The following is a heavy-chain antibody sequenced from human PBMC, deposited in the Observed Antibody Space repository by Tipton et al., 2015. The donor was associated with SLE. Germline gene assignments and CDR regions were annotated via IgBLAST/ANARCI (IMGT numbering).Heavy chain of an antibody. D-gene: IGHD5-12*01. CDR2: IHPSGSA. CDR3: ARRVLISGFDP. Sequence: TLSLTCTVSGGPISRYSWNWIRQPPGKGLDWIGEIHPSGSAYYNPSLRSRVTMSVDTSENQFSLKLTSMTAADTAVYYCARRVLISGFDPWGQGMLVTVS. J-gene: IGHJ5*02. V-gene: IGHV4-34*10. CDR1: GGPISRYS.